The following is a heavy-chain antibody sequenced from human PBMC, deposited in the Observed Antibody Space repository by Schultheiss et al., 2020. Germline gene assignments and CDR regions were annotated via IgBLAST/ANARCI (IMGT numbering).Heavy chain of an antibody. CDR1: GFSLSTSGMC. D-gene: IGHD6-19*01. Sequence: SGPTLVKPTQTLTLTCTFSGFSLSTSGMCVSWIRQPPGKALEWLARIDWDDDKYYSTSLKTRLTISKDTSKNQVVLTMTNMDPVDTATYYCARDHGSGWSLHLFDPWGQGTLVTVSS. CDR2: IDWDDDK. J-gene: IGHJ5*02. CDR3: ARDHGSGWSLHLFDP. V-gene: IGHV2-70*11.